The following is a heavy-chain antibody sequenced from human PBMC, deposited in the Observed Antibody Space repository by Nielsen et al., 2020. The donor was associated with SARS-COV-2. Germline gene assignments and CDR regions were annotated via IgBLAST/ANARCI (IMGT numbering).Heavy chain of an antibody. J-gene: IGHJ4*02. V-gene: IGHV3-7*03. CDR2: INQDGSRI. Sequence: GESLKISCAASGFRLSVYWMSWVRQAPGKGLEWVASINQDGSRISYVDSVRGRFTISRDNAKNSLYLQMNSLRGEDTAMYYCTRLGGAGDFDFWGQGTLVTVSS. D-gene: IGHD6-13*01. CDR1: GFRLSVYW. CDR3: TRLGGAGDFDF.